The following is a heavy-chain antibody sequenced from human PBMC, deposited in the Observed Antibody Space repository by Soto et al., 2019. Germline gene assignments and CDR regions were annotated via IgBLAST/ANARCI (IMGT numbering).Heavy chain of an antibody. D-gene: IGHD3-10*01. CDR3: ARAHFNYYGSGSYYKGFWFDP. Sequence: ASVKVSCKASGYTFTSYGISWVRQAPGQGLEWMGWISAYNGNTNYAQKLQGRVTMTTDTYTSTAYMELRSLRSDDTAVYYCARAHFNYYGSGSYYKGFWFDPWGQGTLVTVSS. J-gene: IGHJ5*02. CDR1: GYTFTSYG. V-gene: IGHV1-18*01. CDR2: ISAYNGNT.